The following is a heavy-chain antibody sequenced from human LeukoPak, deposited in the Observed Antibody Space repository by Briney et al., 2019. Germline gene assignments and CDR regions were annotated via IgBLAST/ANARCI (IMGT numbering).Heavy chain of an antibody. J-gene: IGHJ4*02. CDR1: GFTFSSYA. CDR2: IYSGGST. V-gene: IGHV3-53*01. CDR3: ARNYYDSSGYYYPDY. Sequence: GGSLRLSCAASGFTFSSYAMSWIRQAPGKGLEWVSVIYSGGSTYYADSVKGRFTISRDNSKNTLYLQMNSLRAEDTAVYYCARNYYDSSGYYYPDYWGQGTLVTVSS. D-gene: IGHD3-22*01.